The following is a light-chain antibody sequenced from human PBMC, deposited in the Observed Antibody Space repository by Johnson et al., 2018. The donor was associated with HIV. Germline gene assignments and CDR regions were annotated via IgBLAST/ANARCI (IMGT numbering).Light chain of an antibody. J-gene: IGLJ1*01. CDR2: DNN. V-gene: IGLV1-51*01. Sequence: QSMLTQPPSVSAAPGQKVTISCSGSSSNIGKNYVSWYQHLPGTAPKLLIYDNNKRPSGIPDRFSGSKSGTSATLGITGLQTGDEADYYCGTWDSGLSAGVFGTGTKVTVL. CDR3: GTWDSGLSAGV. CDR1: SSNIGKNY.